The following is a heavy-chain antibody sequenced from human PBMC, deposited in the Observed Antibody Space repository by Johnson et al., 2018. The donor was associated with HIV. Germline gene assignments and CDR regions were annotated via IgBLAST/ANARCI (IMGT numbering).Heavy chain of an antibody. CDR2: IFSGGTT. Sequence: QVQLVESGGGVVQPGRSLRLSCAASGFTFSSYVMHWVRQAPGKGLEWVAVIFSGGTTYYADSVKGRFTISSDNSKNTLYLQMNSLRAEDTAVYYCAKDDYYGSGSYYAVSAFDIWGQGTMVTVS. J-gene: IGHJ3*02. D-gene: IGHD3-10*01. CDR3: AKDDYYGSGSYYAVSAFDI. CDR1: GFTFSSYV. V-gene: IGHV3-NL1*01.